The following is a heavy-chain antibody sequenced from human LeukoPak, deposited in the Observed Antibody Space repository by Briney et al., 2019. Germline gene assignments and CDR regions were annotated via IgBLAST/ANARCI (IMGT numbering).Heavy chain of an antibody. J-gene: IGHJ5*02. CDR1: GFTFSSYE. V-gene: IGHV3-48*03. CDR3: ASRGYLNWRGAAAVPFDP. D-gene: IGHD6-13*01. Sequence: PGGSLRLSCAASGFTFSSYEMNWVRQAPGKGLEWVSYISSSGSTIYYADSVKGRFTISRDNAKNSLYLQMNSLRAEDTAVYYCASRGYLNWRGAAAVPFDPWGQGTLVTVSS. CDR2: ISSSGSTI.